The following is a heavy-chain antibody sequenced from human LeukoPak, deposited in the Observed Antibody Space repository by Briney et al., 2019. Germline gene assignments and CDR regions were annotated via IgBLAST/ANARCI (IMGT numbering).Heavy chain of an antibody. CDR1: GFTFSGFA. V-gene: IGHV3-23*01. Sequence: GGSLRLSCTASGFTFSGFAMSWIRQAPGEGLGWVSSVSGSGSNAFYADSVKGRFTISRDNSKNRVYLQMNSLRADDTAVYYCAKGPDFWSGYDYYFYYMDVWGKGTTVTVSS. CDR3: AKGPDFWSGYDYYFYYMDV. J-gene: IGHJ6*03. D-gene: IGHD3-3*01. CDR2: VSGSGSNA.